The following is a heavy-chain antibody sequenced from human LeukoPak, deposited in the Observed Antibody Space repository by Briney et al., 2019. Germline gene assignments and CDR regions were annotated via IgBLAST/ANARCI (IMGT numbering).Heavy chain of an antibody. CDR2: IYYSGST. J-gene: IGHJ4*02. D-gene: IGHD3-22*01. Sequence: PSQTLSLTCTLSGGSISSGGYYWSWIRQHPGKGLEAIGYIYYSGSTYYNPSLKSRVTISVDTSKNQFSLKLSSVTAADTAVYYCAREAQPTYYYDSSGYYFDYWGQGTLVTVSS. V-gene: IGHV4-31*03. CDR1: GGSISSGGYY. CDR3: AREAQPTYYYDSSGYYFDY.